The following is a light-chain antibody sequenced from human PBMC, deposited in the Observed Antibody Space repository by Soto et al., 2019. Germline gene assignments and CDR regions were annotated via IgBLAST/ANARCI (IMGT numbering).Light chain of an antibody. CDR2: AAS. V-gene: IGKV1D-8*03. CDR1: QGISSY. J-gene: IGKJ5*01. CDR3: QQYNNWPPSIT. Sequence: VIWMTQAPSLLSASRGDRVTSSCRMSQGISSYLAWYQQKPGKAPELLIYAASTLQSGVPSRFSGSGSGTEFTLTISSLQSEDFAVYYCQQYNNWPPSITFGQGTRLEIK.